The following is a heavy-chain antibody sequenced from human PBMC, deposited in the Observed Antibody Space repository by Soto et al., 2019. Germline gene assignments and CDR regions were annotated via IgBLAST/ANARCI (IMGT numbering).Heavy chain of an antibody. J-gene: IGHJ4*02. CDR1: GFTFNIYS. D-gene: IGHD3-10*01. CDR3: AKEYYYGLGSPDY. CDR2: ITSDTATI. V-gene: IGHV3-48*01. Sequence: GGSLRLSCAASGFTFNIYSMNWVRQAPGKGLEWVSYITSDTATIHYADSVRGRFTISRDNAENSLFLQMNSLRAEDTAVYYCAKEYYYGLGSPDYWGQGTLVTVSS.